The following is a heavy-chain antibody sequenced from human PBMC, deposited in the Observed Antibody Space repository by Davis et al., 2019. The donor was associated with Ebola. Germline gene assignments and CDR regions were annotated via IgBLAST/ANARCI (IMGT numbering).Heavy chain of an antibody. CDR1: GFTFKNYA. Sequence: GESLKISCVASGFTFKNYAMMWVRQAPGKGLEWVSTIDGPTTNTHYGDSVKGRFTISRDNSKNTLFLQMDSLRHEDTAMYYCSSWVSSHFDFWGRGTLVTVSS. CDR2: IDGPTTNT. J-gene: IGHJ4*02. CDR3: SSWVSSHFDF. D-gene: IGHD6-13*01. V-gene: IGHV3-23*05.